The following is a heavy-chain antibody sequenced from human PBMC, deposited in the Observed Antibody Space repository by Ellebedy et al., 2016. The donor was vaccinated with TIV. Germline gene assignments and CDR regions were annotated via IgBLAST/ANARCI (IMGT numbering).Heavy chain of an antibody. D-gene: IGHD4-23*01. CDR1: GGSISADH. CDR2: DGGST. CDR3: AKYTAGGGGWGI. J-gene: IGHJ3*02. Sequence: MPSETLSLTCSVSGGSISADHWSWIRQPPGKGLEWIGNDGGSTDYHPALKSRVTVSVDTFKNQFSLKLPYVTAADTAVYYCAKYTAGGGGWGIWGQGTLVTVSS. V-gene: IGHV4-59*08.